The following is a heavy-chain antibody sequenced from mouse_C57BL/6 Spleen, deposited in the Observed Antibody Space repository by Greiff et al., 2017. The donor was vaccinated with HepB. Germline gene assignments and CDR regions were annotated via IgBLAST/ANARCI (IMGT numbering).Heavy chain of an antibody. J-gene: IGHJ2*01. Sequence: QVQLQQSGAELVRPGASVKLSCKASGYTFTDYYINWVKQRPGQGLEWIARIYPGSGNTYYNEKFKGKATLTAEKSSSTAYMQLSSLTSEDSAVYFRARGELSGTDYWGQGTTLTVSS. CDR3: ARGELSGTDY. CDR2: IYPGSGNT. CDR1: GYTFTDYY. V-gene: IGHV1-76*01. D-gene: IGHD1-1*02.